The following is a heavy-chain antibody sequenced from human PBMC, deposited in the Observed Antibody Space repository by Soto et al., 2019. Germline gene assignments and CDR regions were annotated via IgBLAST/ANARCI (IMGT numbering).Heavy chain of an antibody. CDR3: ARDSRGSGTNDY. CDR1: GITFSSYA. D-gene: IGHD3-10*01. V-gene: IGHV3-33*01. Sequence: QVQLVESGGGVVQPGRSLRLSCAASGITFSSYAMHWVRQTPGKGLEWVAVISYDGSNEYYADSVKGRFTISRDNSKNTLYQQMNSMRAEDTAVYYCARDSRGSGTNDYWGQGTLVTVSS. CDR2: ISYDGSNE. J-gene: IGHJ4*02.